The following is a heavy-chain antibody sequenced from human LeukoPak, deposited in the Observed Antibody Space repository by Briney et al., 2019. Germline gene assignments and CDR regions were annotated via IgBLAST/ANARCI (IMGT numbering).Heavy chain of an antibody. CDR2: ISGGGNST. J-gene: IGHJ4*02. Sequence: PGGSLRLSCAASGFTFSSYAMSWVRQAPGKGLEWVSAISGGGNSTYYADSVKGRLTISRDNSKNTLYMQMNSLRAEDTAVYYCAKDVVLTPGYFDYWGQGTLVTVSS. D-gene: IGHD4/OR15-4a*01. CDR1: GFTFSSYA. V-gene: IGHV3-23*01. CDR3: AKDVVLTPGYFDY.